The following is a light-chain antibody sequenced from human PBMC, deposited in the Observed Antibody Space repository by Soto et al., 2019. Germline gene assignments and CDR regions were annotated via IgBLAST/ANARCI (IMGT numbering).Light chain of an antibody. J-gene: IGLJ1*01. V-gene: IGLV2-11*01. Sequence: QSVLTQPRSVSGSPGQSVAISCTGTSSDVGGYNYVSWYQQHPGKAPKLMIYDVNKRPSGVPDCFSGSKSGNTASLTISGLQAEDEADYYCCSFAGDPYVFGTGTKVTVL. CDR3: CSFAGDPYV. CDR2: DVN. CDR1: SSDVGGYNY.